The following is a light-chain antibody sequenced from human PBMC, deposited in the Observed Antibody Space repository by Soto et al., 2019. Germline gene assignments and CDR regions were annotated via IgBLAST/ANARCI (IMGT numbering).Light chain of an antibody. V-gene: IGKV3-15*01. CDR3: QQYKNWRT. CDR1: QSIDSK. CDR2: AAS. J-gene: IGKJ1*01. Sequence: IVMTQSPATLSVSPGERATLSCRASQSIDSKLAWYQQRPGQAPRLLIYAASTRATGIPARFSGSGSRTEFTLTISGLQSEDFGFYDCQQYKNWRTFGQGTNVEIK.